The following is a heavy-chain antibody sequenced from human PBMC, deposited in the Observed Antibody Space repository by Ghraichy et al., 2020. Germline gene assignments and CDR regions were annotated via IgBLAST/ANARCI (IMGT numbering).Heavy chain of an antibody. J-gene: IGHJ3*02. D-gene: IGHD2-2*01. CDR2: IFSGGST. Sequence: GGSLRLSCAASGFTVSSNYMSWVRQAPGKGLEWVSVIFSGGSTYYADSVKGRFTISRHNSKNTLYLQMNSLRAEDTAVYYCARGPDYAFDIWGQGTMVTVSS. CDR1: GFTVSSNY. CDR3: ARGPDYAFDI. V-gene: IGHV3-53*04.